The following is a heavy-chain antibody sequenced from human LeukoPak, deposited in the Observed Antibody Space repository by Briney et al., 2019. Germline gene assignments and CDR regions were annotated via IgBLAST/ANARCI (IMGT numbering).Heavy chain of an antibody. D-gene: IGHD5/OR15-5a*01. V-gene: IGHV3-30*03. CDR3: ARDPESSAFDL. Sequence: SGRSLRLSCAASGFTFSSYGMHWVRQAPGKGLEWVAVISYDGSNKYYADSVKGRSTISRDNARESLYLEINSLRADDTAVYYCARDPESSAFDLWGQGALVTVSS. CDR2: ISYDGSNK. CDR1: GFTFSSYG. J-gene: IGHJ4*02.